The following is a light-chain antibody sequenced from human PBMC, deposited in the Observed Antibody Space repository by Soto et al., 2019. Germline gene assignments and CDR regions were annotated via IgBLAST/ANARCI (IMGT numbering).Light chain of an antibody. J-gene: IGLJ1*01. CDR3: TSYTSSSIFYV. CDR2: EVS. CDR1: SSDVGGYNF. V-gene: IGLV2-14*01. Sequence: QSALTQPASVSGSPGQSITISCTVTSSDVGGYNFVSWFQHHPGKAPKVMIYEVSNRPSGVSNRFSGSKSGNTASLTISGLQAEDEADYYCTSYTSSSIFYVFGTGTKVTVL.